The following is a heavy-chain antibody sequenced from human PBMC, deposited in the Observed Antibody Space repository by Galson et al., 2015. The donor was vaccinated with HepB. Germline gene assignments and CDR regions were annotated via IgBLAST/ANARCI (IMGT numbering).Heavy chain of an antibody. V-gene: IGHV3-21*01. J-gene: IGHJ6*03. Sequence: SLRLSCAASGFTFSSYSMNWVRQAPGKGLEWVSSISSSSSYIYYADSVKGRFTISRDNAKNSLYLQMNSLRAEDTAVYYCARGPVGVVITAANYYYMDVWGKGTTVTVSS. D-gene: IGHD3-3*01. CDR2: ISSSSSYI. CDR1: GFTFSSYS. CDR3: ARGPVGVVITAANYYYMDV.